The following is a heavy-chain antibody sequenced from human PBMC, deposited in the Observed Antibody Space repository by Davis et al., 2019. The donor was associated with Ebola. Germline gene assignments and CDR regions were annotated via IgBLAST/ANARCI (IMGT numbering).Heavy chain of an antibody. CDR3: ARGLGGYCSGGSCYRYYYYYGMDV. D-gene: IGHD2-15*01. CDR2: IWYDGSNK. V-gene: IGHV3-33*01. J-gene: IGHJ6*04. CDR1: GFTFSSYG. Sequence: GGSLRLSCAASGFTFSSYGMHWVRQAPGKRLEWVAVIWYDGSNKYYADSVKGRFTISRVNSKNTLYLQMNSLRAEDTAVYYCARGLGGYCSGGSCYRYYYYYGMDVWGKGTTVTVSS.